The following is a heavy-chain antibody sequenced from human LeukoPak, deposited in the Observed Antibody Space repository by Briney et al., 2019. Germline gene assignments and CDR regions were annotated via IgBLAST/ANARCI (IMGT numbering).Heavy chain of an antibody. CDR3: AKNVPGRAIDY. Sequence: GGSLRLSCVASGFTFSSSAMSWVRQAPGKGLEWVSTIGTGDYRYYTDSVKGRFTISRDNSKNTLYLQMSSLRAEDTAVYYCAKNVPGRAIDYWGQGTLVTVSS. CDR2: IGTGDYR. CDR1: GFTFSSSA. J-gene: IGHJ4*02. V-gene: IGHV3-23*01. D-gene: IGHD2-15*01.